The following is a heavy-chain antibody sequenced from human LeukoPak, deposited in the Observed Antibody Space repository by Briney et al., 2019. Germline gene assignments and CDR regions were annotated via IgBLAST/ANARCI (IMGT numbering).Heavy chain of an antibody. CDR2: ISGTGSHI. CDR3: ARGITMVRGIPTWFDS. Sequence: GGSLRLSCAASGFIFSSYEMNWVRQAPGKGLEWVSYISGTGSHIYHADSVRGRFTISRDNTKNSLYLQMNSLRAEDTAVYYGARGITMVRGIPTWFDSWGQGTLVTVSS. CDR1: GFIFSSYE. D-gene: IGHD3-10*01. V-gene: IGHV3-48*03. J-gene: IGHJ5*01.